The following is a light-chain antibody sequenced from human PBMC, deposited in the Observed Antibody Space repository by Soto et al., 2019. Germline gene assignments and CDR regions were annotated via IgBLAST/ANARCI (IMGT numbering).Light chain of an antibody. V-gene: IGLV2-14*01. J-gene: IGLJ1*01. CDR2: EVG. CDR3: SSYTSSSSYV. CDR1: SRDVGGYSY. Sequence: QSALTQPASVSGSPGQSITISCTGTSRDVGGYSYVSWYQQHPGKAPKLILSEVGNRPSGISNRFSASKSGDTASLTISGLQADDEVEYYCSSYTSSSSYVFGTGTKVTVL.